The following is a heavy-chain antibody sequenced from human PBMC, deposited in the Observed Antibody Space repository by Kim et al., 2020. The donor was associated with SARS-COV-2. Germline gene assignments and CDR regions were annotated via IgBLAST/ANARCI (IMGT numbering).Heavy chain of an antibody. J-gene: IGHJ4*02. CDR1: GFTFSSYA. CDR2: ISYDGSNK. D-gene: IGHD5-18*01. V-gene: IGHV3-30*04. CDR3: ARGGSWIRIPKPFDY. Sequence: GGSLRLSCAASGFTFSSYAMHWVRQAPGKGLEWVAVISYDGSNKYYADSVKGRFTISRDNSKNTLYLQMNSLRAEDTAVYYCARGGSWIRIPKPFDYWGQGTLVTVSS.